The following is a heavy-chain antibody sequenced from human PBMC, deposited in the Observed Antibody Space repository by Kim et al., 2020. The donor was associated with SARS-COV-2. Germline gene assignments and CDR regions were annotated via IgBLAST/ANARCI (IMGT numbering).Heavy chain of an antibody. CDR1: GGSISSSSYF. CDR3: ARRVVTNYCYFDL. D-gene: IGHD4-4*01. CDR2: IYYSGST. J-gene: IGHJ2*01. Sequence: SETLSLTCTVSGGSISSSSYFWGWIRQPPGKGLEWIGNIYYSGSTYYNPSLKSRVTISVDTSKNQFSLKLSSVTAADTAVYYCARRVVTNYCYFDLWGRG. V-gene: IGHV4-39*01.